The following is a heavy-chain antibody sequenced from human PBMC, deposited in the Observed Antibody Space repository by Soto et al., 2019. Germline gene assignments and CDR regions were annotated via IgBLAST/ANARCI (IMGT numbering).Heavy chain of an antibody. V-gene: IGHV4-34*01. CDR1: GGSFSGYY. D-gene: IGHD1-26*01. CDR3: ARGRGWEVLPTYFDF. J-gene: IGHJ4*02. Sequence: QVQLQQWGAGLLKPSETLSLTCAVYGGSFSGYYWSWIRQPPGKGLEWIGEINHSGSTNYNPSLKRRVTQTVEPSKDPFPPKLRSVTAADTAGYYWARGRGWEVLPTYFDFWGQGTLVTVSS. CDR2: INHSGST.